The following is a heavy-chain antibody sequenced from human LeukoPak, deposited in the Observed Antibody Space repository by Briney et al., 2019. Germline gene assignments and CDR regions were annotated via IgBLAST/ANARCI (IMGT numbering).Heavy chain of an antibody. J-gene: IGHJ5*02. V-gene: IGHV3-23*01. Sequence: PGGSLRLSCAASGFTFSSYAMSWVRQAPGKGLEWVSAISGSGGSTYYADSVKGRFTISRDNSKNTLYLKMNSLRAEDTAVYYCAKEGGSGAYYDYVWGSYPNWFDPWGQGTLVTVSS. CDR1: GFTFSSYA. D-gene: IGHD3-16*01. CDR3: AKEGGSGAYYDYVWGSYPNWFDP. CDR2: ISGSGGST.